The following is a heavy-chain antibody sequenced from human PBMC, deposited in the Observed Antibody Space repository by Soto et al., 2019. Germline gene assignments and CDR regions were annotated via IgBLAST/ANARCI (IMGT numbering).Heavy chain of an antibody. D-gene: IGHD5-18*01. CDR2: ISYSGNS. CDR1: SGSMSSGDSY. CDR3: AREDTSAPNAFDV. J-gene: IGHJ3*01. Sequence: QVQLHESGPGLVKPSQTLSLTCTVSSGSMSSGDSYWSWIRQPPGKGLEWIGYISYSGNSFYNPSLKRRVTISVNTSKNQFSLKMTSVTAADTAVYYCAREDTSAPNAFDVWGQGTMVTVSS. V-gene: IGHV4-30-4*01.